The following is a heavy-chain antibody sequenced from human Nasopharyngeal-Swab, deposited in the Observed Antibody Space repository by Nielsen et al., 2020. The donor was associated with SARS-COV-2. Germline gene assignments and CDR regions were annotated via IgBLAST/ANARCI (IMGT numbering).Heavy chain of an antibody. Sequence: GGSLRLSCAASGFTVSSNYMSWVRQAPGKGLEWVSVIYSGGSTYYIDSVKGRFTVSRDNSRNTLYLQMNSLRPEDTAVYYCAREKAVAGIGGYHYCGMDVWGQGTTVTVSS. V-gene: IGHV3-53*05. D-gene: IGHD6-19*01. CDR1: GFTVSSNY. J-gene: IGHJ6*02. CDR3: AREKAVAGIGGYHYCGMDV. CDR2: IYSGGST.